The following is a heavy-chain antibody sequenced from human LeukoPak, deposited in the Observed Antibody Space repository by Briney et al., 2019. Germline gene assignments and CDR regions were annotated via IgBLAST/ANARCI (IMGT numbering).Heavy chain of an antibody. Sequence: SQTLSVTRTVSLGFIRSGDYYWSWIREPPGEGLEWVGYIYYSGSTYYNPSLKSRVTISVDTSKNQYSLKLSSVTAADTAVYYCARVPHSLMEGSFDYWGQGTLVTVSS. CDR2: IYYSGST. D-gene: IGHD2-21*01. J-gene: IGHJ4*02. CDR1: LGFIRSGDYY. V-gene: IGHV4-30-4*01. CDR3: ARVPHSLMEGSFDY.